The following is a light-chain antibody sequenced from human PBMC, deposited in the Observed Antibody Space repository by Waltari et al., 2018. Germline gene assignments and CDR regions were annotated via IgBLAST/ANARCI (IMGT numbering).Light chain of an antibody. CDR2: EVN. Sequence: QSALTQPASVSGSPGQSTTIPCTGSSSDVGGYNYVSWYQQYPGKVPKIMIYEVNNRPSGVSSRFSGSKSGNTASLTISGLQADDEADYYCSSFTSRHLYVFGTGTAVTVL. J-gene: IGLJ1*01. CDR1: SSDVGGYNY. V-gene: IGLV2-14*01. CDR3: SSFTSRHLYV.